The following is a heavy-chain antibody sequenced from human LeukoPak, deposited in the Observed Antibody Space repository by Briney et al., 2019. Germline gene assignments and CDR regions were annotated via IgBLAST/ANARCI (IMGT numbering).Heavy chain of an antibody. CDR3: TRAAMIVVAYYYYYMDV. J-gene: IGHJ6*03. D-gene: IGHD3-22*01. V-gene: IGHV3-49*04. CDR2: IRSKAYGGTT. Sequence: SGGSLRLSCTASGFTFGDYAMSWVRQAPGKGLEWVGFIRSKAYGGTTEYAASVKGRFTISRDDSKSIAYLQMNSLKTEDTAVYCCTRAAMIVVAYYYYYMDVWGKGTTVTVS. CDR1: GFTFGDYA.